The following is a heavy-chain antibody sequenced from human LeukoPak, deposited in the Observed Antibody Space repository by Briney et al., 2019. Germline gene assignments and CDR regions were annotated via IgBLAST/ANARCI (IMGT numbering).Heavy chain of an antibody. V-gene: IGHV3-7*01. CDR1: GFTFSSYW. CDR2: IKQDGSEK. CDR3: ATSAARAIES. Sequence: GGSLRLSCAATGFTFSSYWMSWVRQAPGKGLECVANIKQDGSEKYYVDSVRGRFTLSRDNAKNSLYLQMNSLRVEDTAVYYCATSAARAIESWGQGTLVTVSS. D-gene: IGHD6-25*01. J-gene: IGHJ4*02.